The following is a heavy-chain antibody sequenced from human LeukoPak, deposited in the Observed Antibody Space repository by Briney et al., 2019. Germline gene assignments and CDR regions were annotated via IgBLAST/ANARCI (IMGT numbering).Heavy chain of an antibody. CDR2: ISAYNDNT. D-gene: IGHD3-22*01. V-gene: IGHV1-18*01. CDR3: ARDALYYYDSSGYYPSGDAFDI. CDR1: GYTFTSYG. Sequence: ASVKVSCKASGYTFTSYGISWVRQAPGQGLEWMGWISAYNDNTNYAQKLQGRVTMTTDTSTSTAHMELRSLRSDNTAVYYCARDALYYYDSSGYYPSGDAFDIWGQGTMVTVSS. J-gene: IGHJ3*02.